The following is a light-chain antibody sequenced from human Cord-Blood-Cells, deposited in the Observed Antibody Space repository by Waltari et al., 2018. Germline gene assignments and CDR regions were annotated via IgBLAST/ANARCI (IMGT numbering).Light chain of an antibody. J-gene: IGLJ1*01. CDR1: SSDVGGDNY. CDR3: CSYAGSYTYV. V-gene: IGLV2-11*01. Sequence: QSALTQPRSVSGSHGQSVTIPCTGTSSDVGGDNYVSWYQQHPGKAPKLMIYDVSKRPSGVPDRFSGSKSGNTASLTISGLQAEDEADYYCCSYAGSYTYVFGTGTKVTVL. CDR2: DVS.